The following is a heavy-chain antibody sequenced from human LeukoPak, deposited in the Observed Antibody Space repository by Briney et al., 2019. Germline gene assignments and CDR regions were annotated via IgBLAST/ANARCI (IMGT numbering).Heavy chain of an antibody. CDR2: IYTSGST. CDR1: GGFISSYY. D-gene: IGHD3-10*01. CDR3: ARDPTYGSGSYFDY. V-gene: IGHV4-4*07. Sequence: SETLSLSCTVSGGFISSYYWSWIRQPAEKGVEWNGRIYTSGSTNYNPSLKSRVTMSVDTSKNQFSLKLSSVTAADTAVYYCARDPTYGSGSYFDYWGQGTLVTVSS. J-gene: IGHJ4*02.